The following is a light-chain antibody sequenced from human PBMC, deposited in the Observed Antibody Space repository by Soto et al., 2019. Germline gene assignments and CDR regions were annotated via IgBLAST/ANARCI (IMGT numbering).Light chain of an antibody. J-gene: IGKJ5*01. Sequence: EIVSTQSPATLSLSPGEGASLSCRASQSVGRYLAWYQQKPGQAPRLLIYGASTRATGIPARFSGSGSGTDFTLTISRLEPEDFALYYCQQYGGSPITFGLGTRLEIK. CDR2: GAS. CDR3: QQYGGSPIT. CDR1: QSVGRY. V-gene: IGKV3-20*01.